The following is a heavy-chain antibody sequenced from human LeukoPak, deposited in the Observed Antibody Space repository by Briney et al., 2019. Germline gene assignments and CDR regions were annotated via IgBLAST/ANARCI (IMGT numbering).Heavy chain of an antibody. Sequence: GGSLRLSCAASGFTFSSYGMHWVRQAPGKGLEWVAVISYDGSNNYYADSVKGRFTISRDNSKNTLYLQMNSLRAEDTAVYYCARDVIFGNFDYWGQGTLVTVSS. J-gene: IGHJ4*02. V-gene: IGHV3-30*03. CDR1: GFTFSSYG. CDR3: ARDVIFGNFDY. CDR2: ISYDGSNN. D-gene: IGHD3/OR15-3a*01.